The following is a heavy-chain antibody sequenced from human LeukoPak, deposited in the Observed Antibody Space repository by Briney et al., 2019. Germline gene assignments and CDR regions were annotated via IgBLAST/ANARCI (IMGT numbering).Heavy chain of an antibody. CDR3: ARDYSHYYGSGSTWGYYYYYMDV. V-gene: IGHV1-69*13. Sequence: GASVKVSCKASGGTFNSYAISWVRQAPGQGLECMGGIIPIFGKANYAQKFQGRVRITADESTSTGYMELSSMRSEDTAVYYCARDYSHYYGSGSTWGYYYYYMDVWGKGTTVTISS. CDR1: GGTFNSYA. J-gene: IGHJ6*03. CDR2: IIPIFGKA. D-gene: IGHD3-10*01.